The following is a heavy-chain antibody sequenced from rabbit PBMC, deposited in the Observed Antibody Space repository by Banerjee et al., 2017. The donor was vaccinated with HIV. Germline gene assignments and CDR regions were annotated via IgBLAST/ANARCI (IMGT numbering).Heavy chain of an antibody. CDR1: GFTISSSYW. CDR2: IYASSSDGSSDGS. Sequence: QSLEESGGDLVKPGASLTLTCTASGFTISSSYWICWVRQAPGKGLEWIACIYASSSDGSSDGSYYASWAKGRFTISKTSSTTVTLQLTSLTAADTATYFCVRDWRYAGYGAYDYAINLWGPGTLVTVS. CDR3: VRDWRYAGYGAYDYAINL. V-gene: IGHV1S40*01. J-gene: IGHJ4*01. D-gene: IGHD6-1*01.